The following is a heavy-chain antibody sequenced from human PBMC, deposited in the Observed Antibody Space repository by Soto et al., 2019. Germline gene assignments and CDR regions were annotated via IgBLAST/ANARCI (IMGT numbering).Heavy chain of an antibody. CDR1: GFSFRDYD. D-gene: IGHD1-26*01. J-gene: IGHJ6*02. V-gene: IGHV3-13*05. Sequence: EVQLVESGGGSVQPGESLRLSCAASGFSFRDYDMHWVRQRKGKGLEWVSALGAARDPYYVGSVKGRFSVSRDNAQISLFLQINNLRVDDTAVYFCARAYLGRLPRRADYYYAMDVWGRGTTVTVSS. CDR2: LGAARDP. CDR3: ARAYLGRLPRRADYYYAMDV.